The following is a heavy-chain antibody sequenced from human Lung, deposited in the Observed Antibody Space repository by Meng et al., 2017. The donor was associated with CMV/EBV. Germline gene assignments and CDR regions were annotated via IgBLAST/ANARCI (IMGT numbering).Heavy chain of an antibody. J-gene: IGHJ6*02. D-gene: IGHD3-3*01. CDR2: ISPFNDNT. CDR3: ARSPNPASHYDFWSGYSQENYGMDV. Sequence: WVRQAPGQGLEWIAWISPFNDNTNYAQKFQGRVTTTADTPTTTVYMELRRLRYDDTAVYYCARSPNPASHYDFWSGYSQENYGMDVWGQGTTVTVSS. V-gene: IGHV1-18*01.